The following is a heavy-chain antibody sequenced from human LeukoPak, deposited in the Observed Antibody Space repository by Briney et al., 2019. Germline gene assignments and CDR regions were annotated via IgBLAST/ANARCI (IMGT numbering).Heavy chain of an antibody. Sequence: GRSLRLSCAASGFTFSSYAMHWVRQAPGKGLEWVAVISYDGSNKYYADSVKGRFTISRDNSKNTLYLQMNSLRAEDTAVYYCARDIEMGGYWGQGTLVTVSS. D-gene: IGHD2/OR15-2a*01. J-gene: IGHJ4*02. CDR1: GFTFSSYA. CDR3: ARDIEMGGY. CDR2: ISYDGSNK. V-gene: IGHV3-30-3*01.